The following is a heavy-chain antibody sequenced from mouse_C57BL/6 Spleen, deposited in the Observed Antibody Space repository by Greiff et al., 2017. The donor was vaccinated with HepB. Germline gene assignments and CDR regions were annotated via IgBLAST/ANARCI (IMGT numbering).Heavy chain of an antibody. CDR3: ANNDGYYVAY. CDR1: GYTFTSYW. J-gene: IGHJ3*01. Sequence: QVQLKQPGAELVKPGASVKLSCKASGYTFTSYWMHWVKQRPGQGLEWIGMIHPNSGSTNYNEKFKSKATLTVDKSSSTAYMQLSSLTSEDSAVYYCANNDGYYVAYWGQGALVTVSA. D-gene: IGHD2-3*01. V-gene: IGHV1-64*01. CDR2: IHPNSGST.